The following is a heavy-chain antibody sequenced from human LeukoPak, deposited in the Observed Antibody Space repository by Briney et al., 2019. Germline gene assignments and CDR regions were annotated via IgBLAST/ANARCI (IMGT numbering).Heavy chain of an antibody. Sequence: ASVTVSCKGSVYTFTSYARHWVRQAPGHRLEWMVWINAGNDSTNYSQNFPRKVSITRDTSASTDYMELSSLGSEDTAVYYCARWYSTGWCYFDYWGQGTLVTVSS. CDR3: ARWYSTGWCYFDY. J-gene: IGHJ4*02. D-gene: IGHD6-19*01. CDR1: VYTFTSYA. CDR2: INAGNDST. V-gene: IGHV1-3*01.